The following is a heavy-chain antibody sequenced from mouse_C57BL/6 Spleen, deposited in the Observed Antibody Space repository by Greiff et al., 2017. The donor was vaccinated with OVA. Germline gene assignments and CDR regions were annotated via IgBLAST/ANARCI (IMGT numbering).Heavy chain of an antibody. CDR1: GYTFTSYW. D-gene: IGHD1-1*01. Sequence: QVQLQQPGAELVKPGASVKLSCKASGYTFTSYWMHWVKQRPGQGLEWIGMIHPNSGSTNYNEKFKSKATLTVDKSSSTAYLQLSSLTSEDSAVYYCAKSYYYGSSYPYWYFDVWGTGTTVTVSS. CDR2: IHPNSGST. V-gene: IGHV1-64*01. J-gene: IGHJ1*03. CDR3: AKSYYYGSSYPYWYFDV.